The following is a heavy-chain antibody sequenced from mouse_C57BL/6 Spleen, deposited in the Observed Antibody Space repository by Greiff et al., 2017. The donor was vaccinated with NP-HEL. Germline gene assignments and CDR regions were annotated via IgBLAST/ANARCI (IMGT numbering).Heavy chain of an antibody. J-gene: IGHJ2*01. V-gene: IGHV14-1*01. CDR1: GFNIKDYY. D-gene: IGHD1-1*01. CDR2: IDPEDGDT. CDR3: TTRDYGSSYVRDY. Sequence: VQLKQSGAELVRPGASVKLSCTASGFNIKDYYMHWVKQRPEQGLEWIGRIDPEDGDTEYAPKFQGKATMTADTSSNTAYLQLSSLTSEDTAVYYCTTRDYGSSYVRDYWGQGTTLTVSS.